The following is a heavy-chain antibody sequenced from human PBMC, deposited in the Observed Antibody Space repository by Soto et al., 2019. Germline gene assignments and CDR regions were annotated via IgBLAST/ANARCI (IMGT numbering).Heavy chain of an antibody. D-gene: IGHD2-15*01. J-gene: IGHJ4*02. CDR3: ARMFHCSGGTCPFDY. Sequence: SGPTLVNPTQTLTLTCTFSGFSLSTSGMRVSWIRQPPGKALEWLARIDWDDDKFYNTSLKTRLTISKDSSKNQVVLTMTNMDPVDTATYYCARMFHCSGGTCPFDYWGQGALVTVAS. CDR1: GFSLSTSGMR. CDR2: IDWDDDK. V-gene: IGHV2-70*04.